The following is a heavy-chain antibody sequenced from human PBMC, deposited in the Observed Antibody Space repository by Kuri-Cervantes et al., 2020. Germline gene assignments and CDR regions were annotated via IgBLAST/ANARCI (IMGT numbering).Heavy chain of an antibody. Sequence: GESLKISCATSGFTFSTYWMHWVRQVPGKGLEWVSRTTQNGRITNYADSVKGRYTISRDNAKNTLYLQMNSLRADDTAAYYCARRVMESLNDFDYWGQGTLVTVSS. CDR1: GFTFSTYW. J-gene: IGHJ4*02. CDR3: ARRVMESLNDFDY. D-gene: IGHD3-3*01. CDR2: TTQNGRIT. V-gene: IGHV3-74*01.